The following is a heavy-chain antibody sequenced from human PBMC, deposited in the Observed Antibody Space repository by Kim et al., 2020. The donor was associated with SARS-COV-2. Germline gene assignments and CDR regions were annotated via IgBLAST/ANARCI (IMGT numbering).Heavy chain of an antibody. CDR2: ISWNSGSI. Sequence: GGSLRLSCAASGFTFDDYAMHWVRQAPGKGLEWGSGISWNSGSIYYADSVKGRFTISRDKAKNSLYLQMNSLRAEDTALSYCAKFSVDILTVDYYGMDVWGQGATVTVSS. CDR3: AKFSVDILTVDYYGMDV. V-gene: IGHV3-9*01. D-gene: IGHD3-9*01. CDR1: GFTFDDYA. J-gene: IGHJ6*02.